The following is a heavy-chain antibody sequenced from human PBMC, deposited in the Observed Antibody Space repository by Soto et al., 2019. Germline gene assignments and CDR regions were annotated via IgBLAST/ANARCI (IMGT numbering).Heavy chain of an antibody. CDR3: ARDGYSSVPLDF. CDR2: IYYSGST. Sequence: PSETLSLTCTVSGGSINNNNYYWVWIRQSPGKGLEWIGSIYYSGSTYYNPSLKSRVTISVDTSKNQFSLKLASVTAADTAVYYCARDGYSSVPLDFWGHGSLVTVSS. D-gene: IGHD4-4*01. CDR1: GGSINNNNYY. J-gene: IGHJ4*01. V-gene: IGHV4-39*02.